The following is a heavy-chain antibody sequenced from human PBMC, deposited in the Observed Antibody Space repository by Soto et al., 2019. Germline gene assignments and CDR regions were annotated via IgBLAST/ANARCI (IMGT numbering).Heavy chain of an antibody. V-gene: IGHV4-61*08. Sequence: SETLSLTCTVSSDSVSGGGFYWTWIRQPPGKGLEWLGFVSYSGTTNYNPSLKSRLIISMDTSKKQFSLRLRSVTTPDTAVYYCARHNRYAYDDLDFWGHGTMVTIPS. CDR1: SDSVSGGGFY. D-gene: IGHD3-22*01. CDR3: ARHNRYAYDDLDF. J-gene: IGHJ3*01. CDR2: VSYSGTT.